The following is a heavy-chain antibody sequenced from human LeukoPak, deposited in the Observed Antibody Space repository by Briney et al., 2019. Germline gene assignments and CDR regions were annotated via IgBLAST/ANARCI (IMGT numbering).Heavy chain of an antibody. Sequence: PGRSLRLSCAASGFTFSSYAMSWVRQAPGKGLEWVSAISGSGGSTYYADSVKGRFTISRDNSKNTLYLQMNSLRAEDTAVYYCAKARRIAVAYFDYWGQGTLVTVSS. CDR1: GFTFSSYA. D-gene: IGHD6-19*01. V-gene: IGHV3-23*01. CDR3: AKARRIAVAYFDY. CDR2: ISGSGGST. J-gene: IGHJ4*02.